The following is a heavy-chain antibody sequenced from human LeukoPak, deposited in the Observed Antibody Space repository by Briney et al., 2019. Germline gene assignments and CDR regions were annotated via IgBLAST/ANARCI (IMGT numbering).Heavy chain of an antibody. CDR1: GGTFSSYA. CDR3: ARDPDCTNGVCLNPVGAFDI. V-gene: IGHV1-69*15. J-gene: IGHJ3*02. CDR2: IIPIFGTA. D-gene: IGHD2-8*01. Sequence: ASVKVSCKASGGTFSSYAISWVRQAPGQGLEWMGRIIPIFGTANYAQKFQGRVTITPDESRSTAYMELSSLRSEDTAVYYCARDPDCTNGVCLNPVGAFDIWGQGTMVTVSS.